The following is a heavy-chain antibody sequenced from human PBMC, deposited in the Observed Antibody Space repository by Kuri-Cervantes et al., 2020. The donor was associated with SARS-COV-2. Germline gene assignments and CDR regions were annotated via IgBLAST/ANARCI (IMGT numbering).Heavy chain of an antibody. CDR2: IYTSGST. D-gene: IGHD6-13*01. Sequence: SETLSLTCTVSGGSISSYYWSWIRQPAGKGLEWIGRIYTSGSTYYNPSLKSRVTISVDTSKNQFSLKLSSVTAADTAVYYCARHEYSSSWVDYWGQGTLVTVSS. V-gene: IGHV4-4*07. CDR3: ARHEYSSSWVDY. J-gene: IGHJ4*02. CDR1: GGSISSYY.